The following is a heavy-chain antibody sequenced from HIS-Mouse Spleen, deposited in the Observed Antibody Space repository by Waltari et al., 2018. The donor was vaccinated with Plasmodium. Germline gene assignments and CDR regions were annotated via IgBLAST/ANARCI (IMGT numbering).Heavy chain of an antibody. CDR1: GFTFSSYR. V-gene: IGHV3-21*01. D-gene: IGHD3-9*01. J-gene: IGHJ2*01. Sequence: EVQLVESGGGLVKPGGSLRLSCAASGFTFSSYRLTWVRRVPGKGLEWVSSSSMSSMYIYYADSVKGRFTISRDNAKNSLYLQMNSLRAEDTAVYYCAREDILTGYYNDYWYFDLWGRGSLVTVSS. CDR2: SSMSSMYI. CDR3: AREDILTGYYNDYWYFDL.